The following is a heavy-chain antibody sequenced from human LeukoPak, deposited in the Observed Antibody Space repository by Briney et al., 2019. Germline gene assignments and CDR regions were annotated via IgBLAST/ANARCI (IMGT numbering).Heavy chain of an antibody. CDR3: AKDSSSWSYYYYMDV. Sequence: SETLSLTCAVYGGSFSGYYWSWIRQPPGKGLEWIGEINHSGGTNYNPSLKSRVTISVDTSKNQFSLKLSSVTAADTAVYYCAKDSSSWSYYYYMDVWGKGTTVTVSS. J-gene: IGHJ6*03. D-gene: IGHD6-13*01. CDR1: GGSFSGYY. V-gene: IGHV4-34*01. CDR2: INHSGGT.